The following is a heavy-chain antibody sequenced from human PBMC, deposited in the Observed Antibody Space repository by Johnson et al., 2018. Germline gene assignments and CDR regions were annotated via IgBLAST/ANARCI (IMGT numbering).Heavy chain of an antibody. D-gene: IGHD6-13*01. CDR1: GGSFSDYY. Sequence: QVQLQQWGAGLLKPSETLSLICAVSGGSFSDYYWRWIRQSPGKGLEWIGEIDHSGSTNHNPSLKSRVTISIDTSQNQCSLKLTSVTAADTAVYYCARGWYPRGYWGQGTLVTVSS. CDR3: ARGWYPRGY. J-gene: IGHJ1*01. V-gene: IGHV4-34*01. CDR2: IDHSGST.